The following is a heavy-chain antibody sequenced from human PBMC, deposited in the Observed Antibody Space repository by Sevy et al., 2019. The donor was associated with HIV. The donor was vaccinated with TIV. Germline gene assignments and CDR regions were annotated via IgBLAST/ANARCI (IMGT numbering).Heavy chain of an antibody. CDR2: ISSSSSYI. J-gene: IGHJ4*02. CDR3: ARAGYYDSSGYYYVRAFDY. CDR1: GFTFSSYS. Sequence: GGSLRLSCAASGFTFSSYSMNWVRQAPGKGLEWVSSISSSSSYIYYEDSVKGRFTISRDNAKNSLYLQMNSLRAEDTAVYYCARAGYYDSSGYYYVRAFDYWGQGTLVTVSS. D-gene: IGHD3-22*01. V-gene: IGHV3-21*01.